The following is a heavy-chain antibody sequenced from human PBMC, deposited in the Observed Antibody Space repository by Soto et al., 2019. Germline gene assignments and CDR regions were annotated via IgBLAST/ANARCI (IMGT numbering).Heavy chain of an antibody. CDR3: ARDRIVVVPAAISRRPYYYYYYGMDV. D-gene: IGHD2-2*01. Sequence: PGGSLRLSCAASGFTFSSYAMHWVRQAPGKGLEWVAVISYDGSNKYYADSVKGRFTISRDNSKNTLYLQMNSLRAEDTAVYYCARDRIVVVPAAISRRPYYYYYYGMDVWGQGTTVTVSS. CDR2: ISYDGSNK. CDR1: GFTFSSYA. V-gene: IGHV3-30-3*01. J-gene: IGHJ6*02.